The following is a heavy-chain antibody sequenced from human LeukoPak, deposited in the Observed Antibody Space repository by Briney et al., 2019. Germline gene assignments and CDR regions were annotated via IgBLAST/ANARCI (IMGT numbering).Heavy chain of an antibody. D-gene: IGHD3-9*01. CDR2: ISYDGSHY. V-gene: IGHV3-30*03. J-gene: IGHJ5*02. Sequence: GGSLRLSCAASRFTFSRYGMHWVRQAPGKGLEWVAVISYDGSHYSYAGSVKGRFTISRDNSKKTLYLQMNSLRTEDTAVYYCARAGSYYDILTGQNWFDPWGQGTLVTVSS. CDR3: ARAGSYYDILTGQNWFDP. CDR1: RFTFSRYG.